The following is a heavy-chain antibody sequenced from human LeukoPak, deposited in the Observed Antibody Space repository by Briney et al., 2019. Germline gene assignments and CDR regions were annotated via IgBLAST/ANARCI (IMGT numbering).Heavy chain of an antibody. Sequence: GGSLRLSCAASGFIFNNYAMSWVRQDPGKGLEWVSSIGGNGRTTVHADSVKGRFTISRGNSKNTLYLQMNSLRAEDTAVYYCAKRSMENTFYFDFWGQGTLVTVSS. CDR1: GFIFNNYA. D-gene: IGHD2/OR15-2a*01. CDR3: AKRSMENTFYFDF. CDR2: IGGNGRTT. J-gene: IGHJ4*02. V-gene: IGHV3-23*01.